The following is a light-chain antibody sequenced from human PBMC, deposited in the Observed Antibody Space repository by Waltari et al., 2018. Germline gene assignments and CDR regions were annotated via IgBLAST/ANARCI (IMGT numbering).Light chain of an antibody. CDR3: KSYTGTGSWV. Sequence: QSALTQPASVFASHGQSIPISCPGTKSDVGFYTYVSWYQQPPGKAPKVIIYDVSQRPSGISNRFSGSKSGNTASLTISGLQADDEADYYCKSYTGTGSWVFGGGTKLTVL. V-gene: IGLV2-14*03. CDR1: KSDVGFYTY. J-gene: IGLJ3*02. CDR2: DVS.